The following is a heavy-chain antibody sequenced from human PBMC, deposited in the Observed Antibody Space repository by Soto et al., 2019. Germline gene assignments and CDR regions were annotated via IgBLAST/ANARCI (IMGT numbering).Heavy chain of an antibody. CDR2: INAGNGNT. D-gene: IGHD2-21*02. J-gene: IGHJ4*02. CDR1: GYTFTSYG. Sequence: GASVKVSCKASGYTFTSYGISWVRQAPGQGLEWMGWINAGNGNTKYSQKFQGRVTITRDTSASTAYMELSSLRSEDTAVYYCARSIVVVTALDYWGQGTLVTSPQ. CDR3: ARSIVVVTALDY. V-gene: IGHV1-3*01.